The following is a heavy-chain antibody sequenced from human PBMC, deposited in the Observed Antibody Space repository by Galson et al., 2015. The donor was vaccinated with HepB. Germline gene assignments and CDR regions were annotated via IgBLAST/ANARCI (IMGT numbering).Heavy chain of an antibody. CDR2: IYYSGST. CDR1: GGSISSSSYY. CDR3: ARHPYGDYPIDF. J-gene: IGHJ4*02. D-gene: IGHD4-17*01. V-gene: IGHV4-39*01. Sequence: ETLSLTCTVSGGSISSSSYYWGWIRQPPGKGLEWIGSIYYSGSTYYNPSLKSRVTISVDASKNQFSLKLSSVTAADTAVYYCARHPYGDYPIDFWGQGTLLTVSS.